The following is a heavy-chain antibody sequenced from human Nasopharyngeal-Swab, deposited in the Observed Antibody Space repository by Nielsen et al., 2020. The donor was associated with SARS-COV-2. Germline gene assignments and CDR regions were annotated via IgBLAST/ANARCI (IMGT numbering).Heavy chain of an antibody. CDR2: ISGSGGGT. CDR3: AKEGGMRRYCSTSRCYATLFCDF. V-gene: IGHV3-23*01. Sequence: VRQAPGKGLAWVSTISGSGGGTYYADSVKGRFAISRDNSKNTLYLQMNSLRAEDTAVYYCAKEGGMRRYCSTSRCYATLFCDFWGQGTLVTVSS. D-gene: IGHD2-2*01. J-gene: IGHJ4*02.